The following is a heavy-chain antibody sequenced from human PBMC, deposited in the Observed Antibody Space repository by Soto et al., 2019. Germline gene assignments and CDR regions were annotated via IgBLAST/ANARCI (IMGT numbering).Heavy chain of an antibody. Sequence: EVQLVESGGGLVQPGGSLRLSCAASGFTFSSYWMSWVRQAPGKGLDWVANIKQDGSEKYYVDSVKGRFTISRDNAKNSLYLQMNGLRAEDTAVYYCARFVWAPLLRGLFDYWGQGALVTVSS. J-gene: IGHJ4*02. CDR3: ARFVWAPLLRGLFDY. D-gene: IGHD3-16*01. V-gene: IGHV3-7*05. CDR1: GFTFSSYW. CDR2: IKQDGSEK.